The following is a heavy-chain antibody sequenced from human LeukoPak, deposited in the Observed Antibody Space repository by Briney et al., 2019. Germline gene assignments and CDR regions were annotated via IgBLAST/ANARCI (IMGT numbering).Heavy chain of an antibody. CDR3: ARLREDGSGWYFDY. V-gene: IGHV4-39*01. CDR2: IYYSGST. D-gene: IGHD6-25*01. CDR1: GGSISSSSYY. J-gene: IGHJ4*02. Sequence: SETLSLTCTVSGGSISSSSYYWGWIRQPPGEGLEWIGSIYYSGSTYYNPSLKSRVTISVDTSKNQFSLKLSSVTAADTAVYYCARLREDGSGWYFDYWGQGTLVTVSS.